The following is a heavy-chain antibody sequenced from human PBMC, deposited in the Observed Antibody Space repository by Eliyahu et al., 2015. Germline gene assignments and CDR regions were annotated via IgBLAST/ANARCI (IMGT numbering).Heavy chain of an antibody. D-gene: IGHD3-16*01. CDR2: IRSKAYGETT. J-gene: IGHJ4*02. CDR3: TRVLEYDYVWGAY. Sequence: EVQLVESGGGLVNPGRXLXLSXSTSGFTFGDYAMXWFRQXPGKGLEWVSFIRSKAYGETTEYAASVNGRFTVSRDDSKSIAYLQMNSLKTEDTAVYYCTRVLEYDYVWGAYWGQGTLVTVSS. V-gene: IGHV3-49*05. CDR1: GFTFGDYA.